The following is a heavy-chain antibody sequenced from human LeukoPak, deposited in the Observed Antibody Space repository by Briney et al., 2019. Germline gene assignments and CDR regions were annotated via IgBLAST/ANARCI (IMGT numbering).Heavy chain of an antibody. Sequence: PGGPLRLSYAASGFTFSSYWMSWVRQAPGKGLEWVANIKQDGSEKYYVDSVKGRFTISRDNAKNSLYLQMNSLRAEDTAVYYCAGASAAGFPYYYYYYTDVWGKGTTVTVSS. CDR2: IKQDGSEK. J-gene: IGHJ6*03. V-gene: IGHV3-7*04. CDR3: AGASAAGFPYYYYYYTDV. CDR1: GFTFSSYW. D-gene: IGHD6-19*01.